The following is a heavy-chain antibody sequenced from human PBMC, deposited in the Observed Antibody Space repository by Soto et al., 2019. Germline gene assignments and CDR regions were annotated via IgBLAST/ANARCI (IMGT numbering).Heavy chain of an antibody. V-gene: IGHV1-8*01. Sequence: QVQLVQSGAEVKKPGASVKVSCKASVYTFTRYDINWVRQATGQGLEWMGWMNPNIGNTGYAQKFQGRVTMTRNTPISTAYMELSSVRSEDTAVYYCAREKTSYGVDVGGQGTTVTVSS. CDR1: VYTFTRYD. CDR2: MNPNIGNT. J-gene: IGHJ6*02. CDR3: AREKTSYGVDV.